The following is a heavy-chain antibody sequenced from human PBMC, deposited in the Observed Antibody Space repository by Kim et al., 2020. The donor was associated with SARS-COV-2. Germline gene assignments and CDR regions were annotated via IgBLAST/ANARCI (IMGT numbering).Heavy chain of an antibody. CDR3: AKEGYGSGYFDY. D-gene: IGHD3-10*01. J-gene: IGHJ4*02. Sequence: GGSLRLSCAASGFTFGDYAMPWVRQAPGKGLEWVSGISWNSGSNGCAASAKCRFTISSDNAKTSLDLQMTSLRAEDTALYYCAKEGYGSGYFDYWGQGTL. V-gene: IGHV3-9*01. CDR1: GFTFGDYA. CDR2: ISWNSGSN.